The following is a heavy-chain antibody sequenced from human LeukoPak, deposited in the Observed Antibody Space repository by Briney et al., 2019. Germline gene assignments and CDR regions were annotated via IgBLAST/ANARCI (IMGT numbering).Heavy chain of an antibody. D-gene: IGHD1-26*01. Sequence: GGSLRLSCAASGFTFSIHGMHWVRQAPGKGLEWVAFIRYDGSNKYYADSVKGRFTISRDNSKNTLYLQMNSLRAEDTAVYYCAKDKGELGEFDYWGQGTLVTVSS. CDR1: GFTFSIHG. J-gene: IGHJ4*02. V-gene: IGHV3-30*02. CDR3: AKDKGELGEFDY. CDR2: IRYDGSNK.